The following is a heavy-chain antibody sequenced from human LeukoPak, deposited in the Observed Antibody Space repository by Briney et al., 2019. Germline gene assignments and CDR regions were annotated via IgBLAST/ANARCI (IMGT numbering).Heavy chain of an antibody. CDR1: GGSISSYY. CDR3: SSHEPGWEKSDY. V-gene: IGHV4-59*08. J-gene: IGHJ4*02. CDR2: IYYSGST. D-gene: IGHD1-26*01. Sequence: PSETLSLTCTVSGGSISSYYWSWIRQPPGKGLEWIGYIYYSGSTNYSPSLKSRVTISVDTSKNQFSLKLSSVTAADTAVYYCSSHEPGWEKSDYRGQGTLVTVSS.